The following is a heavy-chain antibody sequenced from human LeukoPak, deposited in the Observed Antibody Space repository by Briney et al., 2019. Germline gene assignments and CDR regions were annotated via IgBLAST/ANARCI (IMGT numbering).Heavy chain of an antibody. CDR3: ATYRQVLLPFES. D-gene: IGHD2-8*02. V-gene: IGHV3-23*01. CDR1: GFTFSTYA. Sequence: GGSLRLSCAASGFTFSTYAMTWVRQAPGKGLEWVSAIRGSGGTSYYADSVKGRFTISRDNSKSTLSLQMNSLRAEDTAIYYCATYRQVLLPFESWGQGTLVTVSS. J-gene: IGHJ4*02. CDR2: IRGSGGTS.